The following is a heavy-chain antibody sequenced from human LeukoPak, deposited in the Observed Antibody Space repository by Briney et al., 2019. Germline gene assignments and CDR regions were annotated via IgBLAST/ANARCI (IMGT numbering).Heavy chain of an antibody. V-gene: IGHV3-7*01. J-gene: IGHJ4*02. CDR3: ARVRGTAMRVFDY. CDR1: GFNVRSYY. D-gene: IGHD5-18*01. Sequence: GGSLRLSCAASGFNVRSYYMSWVRQAPGKGLEWVANIKQDGSEKYYVDSVKGRFTISRDNAKNSLYLQMNSLRAEDTAVYYCARVRGTAMRVFDYWGQGTLVTVSS. CDR2: IKQDGSEK.